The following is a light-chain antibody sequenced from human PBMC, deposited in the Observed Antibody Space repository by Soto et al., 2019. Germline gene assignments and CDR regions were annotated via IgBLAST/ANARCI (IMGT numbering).Light chain of an antibody. Sequence: SVLTQPASVSGSPGQSITISCTGTSSDVGGYNYVSWYQQHPGKAPKLLINGKDNRPSGVPDRYSVSRSGTSASLAIIGLQAEDEAVYYCQCYDNTLGANVLFGGGTKLTVL. CDR2: GKD. CDR3: QCYDNTLGANVL. V-gene: IGLV2-14*01. CDR1: SSDVGGYNY. J-gene: IGLJ2*01.